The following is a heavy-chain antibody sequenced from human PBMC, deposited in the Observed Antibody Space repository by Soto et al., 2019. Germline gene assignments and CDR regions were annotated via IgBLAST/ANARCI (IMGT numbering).Heavy chain of an antibody. CDR3: ARRSYRFYGMDV. V-gene: IGHV1-3*01. Sequence: ASVKVSCKASGYTFTSYAMHWVRQAPGHRLEWMGWITAGNGNTKYSQKFQGRVTITRDTSASTAYMELSSLKASDTAMYYCARRSYRFYGMDVWGQGTTVTVSS. D-gene: IGHD3-16*02. J-gene: IGHJ6*02. CDR2: ITAGNGNT. CDR1: GYTFTSYA.